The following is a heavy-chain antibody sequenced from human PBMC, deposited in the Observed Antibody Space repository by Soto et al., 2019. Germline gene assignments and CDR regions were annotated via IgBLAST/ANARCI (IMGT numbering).Heavy chain of an antibody. CDR1: GGSSSSYY. V-gene: IGHV4-59*01. CDR2: IYYSGST. J-gene: IGHJ4*02. D-gene: IGHD3-3*01. CDR3: ARVTSGYRPHFEY. Sequence: SETLSLTCTVSGGSSSSYYWSWIRQPPGKGLEWIGYIYYSGSTNYNPSLKSRVTISVDTSKNQFSLKLSSVTAADTAVYYCARVTSGYRPHFEYWGQGTLVTVSS.